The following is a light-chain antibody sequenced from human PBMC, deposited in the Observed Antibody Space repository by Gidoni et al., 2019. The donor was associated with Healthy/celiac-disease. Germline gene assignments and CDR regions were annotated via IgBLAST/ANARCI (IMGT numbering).Light chain of an antibody. CDR2: QDS. J-gene: IGLJ1*01. V-gene: IGLV3-1*01. CDR1: KLGDKY. CDR3: QAWDSSTLYV. Sequence: SYELTQPPSVSVSPGQTASITCSGDKLGDKYACLYQQKPGQSTVLVIYQDSKRPSGIPDRFSGSNSGNTATLTISGTQAMDEADYYCQAWDSSTLYVFGTGTKVTVL.